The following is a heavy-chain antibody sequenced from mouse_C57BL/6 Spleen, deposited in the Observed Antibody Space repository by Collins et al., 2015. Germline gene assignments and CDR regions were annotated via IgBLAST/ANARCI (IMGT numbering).Heavy chain of an antibody. CDR2: INPGSGGT. Sequence: QVQLQQSGAELVRPETSVKVSCKASGYAFTNYLIEWVKQRPGQGLEWIGVINPGSGGTNYNEKFKGKATLTADKSSSTAYMQLSSLTSEDSAVYFCARRNDYYGSSYGYFDVWGTGTTVTVSS. CDR3: ARRNDYYGSSYGYFDV. D-gene: IGHD1-1*01. V-gene: IGHV1-54*01. J-gene: IGHJ1*03. CDR1: GYAFTNYL.